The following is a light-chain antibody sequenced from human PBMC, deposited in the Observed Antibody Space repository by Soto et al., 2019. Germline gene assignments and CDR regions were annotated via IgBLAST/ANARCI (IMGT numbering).Light chain of an antibody. Sequence: SALTQPASVSGSPGQSITISCTGTSSDVGGYNYVSWYQQHPGKAPKLMIYEVTNRPSGVSNRFSGYRSGNTASLTISGLQAEDEADYYCSSYTGSNTLIFGGGTKVTVL. CDR1: SSDVGGYNY. CDR2: EVT. J-gene: IGLJ2*01. V-gene: IGLV2-14*01. CDR3: SSYTGSNTLI.